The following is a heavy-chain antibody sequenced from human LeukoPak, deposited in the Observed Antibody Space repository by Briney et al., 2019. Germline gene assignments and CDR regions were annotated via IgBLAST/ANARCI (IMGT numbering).Heavy chain of an antibody. CDR3: TTEDSSGYYGDYFDY. D-gene: IGHD3-22*01. V-gene: IGHV3-15*01. Sequence: GGSLRLSCAASGFTFRNAWMTWVRQAPGKGLEWVGHIQRKTDGGTTTYAAPVKGRFSILRDDSKKTLYLQMNSLKTEDTAVYYCTTEDSSGYYGDYFDYWGQGTLVTVSS. CDR2: IQRKTDGGTT. CDR1: GFTFRNAW. J-gene: IGHJ4*02.